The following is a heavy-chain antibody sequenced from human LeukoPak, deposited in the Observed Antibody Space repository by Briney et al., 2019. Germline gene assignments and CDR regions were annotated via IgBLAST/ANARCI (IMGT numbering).Heavy chain of an antibody. CDR2: VYYSGST. CDR3: ARAGGNSYGYNFDY. Sequence: PSETLSLTCTVSGGSISSSSYNWGWIRQPPGKGLEWIGSVYYSGSTYYNPSLKSRVTMSVDTSKNQFSLKLSSVTAADTAVYYCARAGGNSYGYNFDYWGQGTLVTVSS. V-gene: IGHV4-39*01. D-gene: IGHD5-18*01. J-gene: IGHJ4*02. CDR1: GGSISSSSYN.